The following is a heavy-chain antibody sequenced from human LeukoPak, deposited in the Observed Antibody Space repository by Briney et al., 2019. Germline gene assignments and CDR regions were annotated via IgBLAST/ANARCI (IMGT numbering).Heavy chain of an antibody. J-gene: IGHJ4*02. CDR3: ARDKEWELLFDY. D-gene: IGHD1-26*01. Sequence: ASVKVSCKASGYTFTSYGISWGRQAPGQGLECMGWISAYKNNTNYAQKLQGRVTMTTDTSTSTAYIELSSLRSEDTAVYYCARDKEWELLFDYWGQGTLVTVSS. V-gene: IGHV1-18*04. CDR1: GYTFTSYG. CDR2: ISAYKNNT.